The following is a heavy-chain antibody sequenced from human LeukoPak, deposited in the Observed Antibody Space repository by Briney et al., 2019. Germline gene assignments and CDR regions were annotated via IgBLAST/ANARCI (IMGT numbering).Heavy chain of an antibody. CDR3: ARLDTTTNAFDI. D-gene: IGHD5-18*01. CDR2: IYTSGST. Sequence: SQTLSPTCTVSGGSISSGSYSWNWIRQPAGKGLEWIGRIYTSGSTNYNPSLKSRVTISIDTSKNQFSLKLSSVTAADTAAYYCARLDTTTNAFDIWGQGTMVTVSS. V-gene: IGHV4-61*02. J-gene: IGHJ3*02. CDR1: GGSISSGSYS.